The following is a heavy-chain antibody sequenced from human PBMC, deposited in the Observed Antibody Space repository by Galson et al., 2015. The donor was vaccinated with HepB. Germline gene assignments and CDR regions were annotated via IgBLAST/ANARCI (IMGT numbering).Heavy chain of an antibody. J-gene: IGHJ4*02. CDR1: GFTFSSNS. CDR3: ARDLRIDAADLFPDY. CDR2: ISGSSRHL. Sequence: SLRLSCAASGFTFSSNSMSWVRQAPGKGLEWVSSISGSSRHLYYADSVKGRFTISRDNAKNSLFLQMNSLRADDTAVYYCARDLRIDAADLFPDYWGQGTLVTVSS. D-gene: IGHD6-13*01. V-gene: IGHV3-21*01.